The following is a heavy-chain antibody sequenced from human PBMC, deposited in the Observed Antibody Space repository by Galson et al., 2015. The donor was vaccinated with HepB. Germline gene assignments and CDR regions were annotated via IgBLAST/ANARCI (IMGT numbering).Heavy chain of an antibody. CDR2: TYYRSKWYN. CDR3: ARGSSGWLVGAFDY. V-gene: IGHV6-1*01. CDR1: GDSVSSNSAA. D-gene: IGHD6-19*01. Sequence: CAISGDSVSSNSAAWNWIRQSPSRGLEWLGRTYYRSKWYNDYAVSVKSRITINPDTSKNQFSLQLNSVTPEDTAVYYCARGSSGWLVGAFDYWGQGTLVTVSS. J-gene: IGHJ4*02.